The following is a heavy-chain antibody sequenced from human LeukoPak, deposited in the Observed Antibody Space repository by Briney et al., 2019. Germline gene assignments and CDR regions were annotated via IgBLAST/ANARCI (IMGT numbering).Heavy chain of an antibody. CDR3: ARHHHSGTFCYCDY. D-gene: IGHD2-2*01. J-gene: IGHJ4*02. CDR2: IYPGDSDT. V-gene: IGHV5-51*01. Sequence: GESLKISCKGSGYTFTNYWIGWVRQMPGKGLEWMGIIYPGDSDTRYSPSFQGQVTISADKSISTAYLQWNSLKASDTAMYYCARHHHSGTFCYCDYWGQGTLVTVSS. CDR1: GYTFTNYW.